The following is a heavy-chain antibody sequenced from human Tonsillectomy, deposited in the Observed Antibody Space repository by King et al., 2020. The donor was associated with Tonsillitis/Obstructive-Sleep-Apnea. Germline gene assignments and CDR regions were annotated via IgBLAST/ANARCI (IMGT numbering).Heavy chain of an antibody. CDR2: INQDASAK. CDR3: ARELGFYVQDS. Sequence: VQLVESGGGLVQPGGSLRLSCGASGFTFGSFWMVWVSQAPGKGLEWVANINQDASAKHHVESVEGRFTISRDNAKNSLYLQMNSLRAEDTAVCYCARELGFYVQDSWGQGTLVTVSS. D-gene: IGHD2/OR15-2a*01. CDR1: GFTFGSFW. J-gene: IGHJ4*02. V-gene: IGHV3-7*04.